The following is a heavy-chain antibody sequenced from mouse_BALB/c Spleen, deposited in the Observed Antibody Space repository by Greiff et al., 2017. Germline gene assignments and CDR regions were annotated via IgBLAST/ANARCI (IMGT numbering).Heavy chain of an antibody. Sequence: EVQLQQSGAELVRSGASVKLSCKASGFNIKDYYMHWVKQRPEQGLEWIGWIDPENGDTEYAPKFQGKATMTADTSSNTAYLQLSSLTSEDTAVYYCNAGGNYAFAYWGQGTLVTVAA. CDR2: IDPENGDT. CDR3: NAGGNYAFAY. J-gene: IGHJ3*01. V-gene: IGHV14-4*02. CDR1: GFNIKDYY. D-gene: IGHD2-1*01.